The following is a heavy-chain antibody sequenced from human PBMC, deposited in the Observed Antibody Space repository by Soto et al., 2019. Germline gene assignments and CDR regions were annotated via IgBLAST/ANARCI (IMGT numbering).Heavy chain of an antibody. CDR1: GYTFTDYY. V-gene: IGHV1-46*01. CDR3: ARDLGGWPDY. Sequence: ASVKVSCKASGYTFTDYYIHWVRQAPGQGLEWMGRINPNSGSTTKAQKFQGRITMTGDTSTSTAYMEVSSLRSEDTAVYYCARDLGGWPDYWGQGTLVTVSS. CDR2: INPNSGST. D-gene: IGHD2-15*01. J-gene: IGHJ4*02.